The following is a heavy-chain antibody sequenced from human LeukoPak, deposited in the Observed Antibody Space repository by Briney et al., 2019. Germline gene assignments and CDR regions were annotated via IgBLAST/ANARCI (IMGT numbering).Heavy chain of an antibody. Sequence: ASVKVSCKASGYTFTSYYMHWVRQAPGQGLEWMGIINPSGGSTSYAQKFQGRVTMTRDTSTSTVYMELSSLRSEDTAVYYCAGVAWRAFGAFDIWGQGTMVTVSS. CDR2: INPSGGST. J-gene: IGHJ3*02. CDR3: AGVAWRAFGAFDI. D-gene: IGHD3-16*01. V-gene: IGHV1-46*01. CDR1: GYTFTSYY.